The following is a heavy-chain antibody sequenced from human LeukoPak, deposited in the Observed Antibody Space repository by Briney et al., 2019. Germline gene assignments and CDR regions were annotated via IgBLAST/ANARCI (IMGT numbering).Heavy chain of an antibody. CDR2: INSDGSST. V-gene: IGHV3-74*01. D-gene: IGHD6-19*01. Sequence: GGSLRLSCAASGFTFSSYWMHWVRQAPGKGLVWVSRINSDGSSTSYADSVKGRFTISRDNAKNSLYLQMNSLRAEDTALYYCARDLSVAGYYFDYWGQGTLVTVSS. CDR1: GFTFSSYW. CDR3: ARDLSVAGYYFDY. J-gene: IGHJ4*02.